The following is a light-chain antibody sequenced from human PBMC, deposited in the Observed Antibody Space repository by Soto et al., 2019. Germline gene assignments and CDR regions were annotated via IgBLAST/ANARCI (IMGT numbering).Light chain of an antibody. CDR2: KAS. CDR3: QQYDVYST. CDR1: QSISSG. Sequence: IQFTHSPSTLSASVGATVALTGRASQSISSGVAWYQQKPGIATKLMIYKASSLQSGVQSRFSGSGYGTVFTLTIRRLQPDDSANYYCQQYDVYSTFGQGTKVDIK. J-gene: IGKJ1*01. V-gene: IGKV1-5*03.